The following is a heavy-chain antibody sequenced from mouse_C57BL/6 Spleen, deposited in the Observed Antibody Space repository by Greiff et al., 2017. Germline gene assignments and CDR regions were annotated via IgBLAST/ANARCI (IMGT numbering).Heavy chain of an antibody. J-gene: IGHJ2*01. CDR3: TAHNYYGSSYFDY. Sequence: EVQLVESGGGLVQPGGSMKLSCAASGFTFSDAWMDWVRQSPEKGLEWVAEIRNKANNHATYYAESVKGRFTISRDDSKSSVYLQMNSLRAEDTGIYYCTAHNYYGSSYFDYWGQGTTLTVSS. D-gene: IGHD1-1*01. CDR2: IRNKANNHAT. V-gene: IGHV6-6*01. CDR1: GFTFSDAW.